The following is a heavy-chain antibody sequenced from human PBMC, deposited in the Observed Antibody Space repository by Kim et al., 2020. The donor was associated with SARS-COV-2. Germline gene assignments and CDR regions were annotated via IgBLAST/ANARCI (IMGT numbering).Heavy chain of an antibody. CDR3: AKSSEFFWLGQGLNAFD. J-gene: IGHJ3*01. D-gene: IGHD3-3*01. V-gene: IGHV3-30*18. CDR1: GFTFNNYA. Sequence: GGSLRLSCGASGFTFNNYAMHWVRQAPGKGLEWVAVISYEGSIKYYADSVKGQFTVSRDNSNNTLYLHMRSLRPEHTAMYYCAKSSEFFWLGQGLNAFD. CDR2: ISYEGSIK.